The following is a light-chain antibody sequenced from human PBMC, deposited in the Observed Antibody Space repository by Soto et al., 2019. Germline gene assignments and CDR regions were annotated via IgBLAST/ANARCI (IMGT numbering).Light chain of an antibody. V-gene: IGKV3-20*01. CDR3: QKYGTSPQT. Sequence: EIVLTQSPGTLSLSPGERATLSCRASQSVNSNYLAWYQQKAGQAPRLLIYGASGRATGIPDRFSGSGSGTAFTLTISRLVPEDVAVYYCQKYGTSPQTFGQGTKLDIK. J-gene: IGKJ2*01. CDR1: QSVNSNY. CDR2: GAS.